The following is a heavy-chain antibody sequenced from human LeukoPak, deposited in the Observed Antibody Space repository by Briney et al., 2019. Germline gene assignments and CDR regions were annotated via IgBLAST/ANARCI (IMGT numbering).Heavy chain of an antibody. CDR1: GYTFTGYY. D-gene: IGHD3-9*01. CDR2: INPNSGGT. Sequence: ASVKVSCKASGYTFTGYYMHWVRQAPGQGLEWMGWINPNSGGTNYAQKFQGRVTMTRDTSISTAYMELSRLRSDDTAVYYCARNLGDILTYYDYWGQGTLVTVSS. CDR3: ARNLGDILTYYDY. V-gene: IGHV1-2*02. J-gene: IGHJ4*02.